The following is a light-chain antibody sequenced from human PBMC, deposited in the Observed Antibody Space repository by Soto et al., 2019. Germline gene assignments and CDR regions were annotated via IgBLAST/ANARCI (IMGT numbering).Light chain of an antibody. CDR3: QQYDNLLPIT. V-gene: IGKV1-33*01. CDR1: QDISKN. Sequence: IQMTQSPSSLSASVGDRVTITCQASQDISKNLNWYQQKPGKVPKLLIYDASRLQTAVPSRFSRSGSATHFTSTISSLQPEDIATYYCQQYDNLLPITFGPGTRLEIK. J-gene: IGKJ5*01. CDR2: DAS.